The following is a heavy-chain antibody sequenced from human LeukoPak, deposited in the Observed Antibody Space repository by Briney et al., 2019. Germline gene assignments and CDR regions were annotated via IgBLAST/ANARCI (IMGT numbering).Heavy chain of an antibody. CDR1: GFTFDDYA. D-gene: IGHD3-22*01. J-gene: IGHJ3*02. V-gene: IGHV3-9*01. CDR2: ISWNSGSI. CDR3: AKDTTYYDSSGAAFDI. Sequence: GGSLRLSCAASGFTFDDYAMHWVRQAPGKGLEWVSGISWNSGSIGYADSEKGRFTISRDNAKNSLYLQMNSLRAEDTALYYCAKDTTYYDSSGAAFDIWSQGTMVTVSS.